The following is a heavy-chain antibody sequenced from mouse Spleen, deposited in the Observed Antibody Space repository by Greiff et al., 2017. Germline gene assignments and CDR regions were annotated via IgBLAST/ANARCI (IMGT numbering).Heavy chain of an antibody. CDR2: ISSGGGNT. J-gene: IGHJ4*01. D-gene: IGHD4-1*01. CDR1: GFTFSSYT. Sequence: EVKLMESGGGLVKPGGSLKLSCAASGFTFSSYTMSWVRQTPAKRLEWVATISSGGGNTYYPDSVKGRFTISRDNARNTLYLQMSSLRSEDTAMYYCARQDWDDAMDYWGQGTSVTVSS. CDR3: ARQDWDDAMDY. V-gene: IGHV5-9*04.